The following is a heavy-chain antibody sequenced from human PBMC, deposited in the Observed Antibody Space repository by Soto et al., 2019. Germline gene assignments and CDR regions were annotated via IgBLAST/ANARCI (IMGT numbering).Heavy chain of an antibody. CDR3: ARMGDVPYYYYGMDV. J-gene: IGHJ6*02. Sequence: SVKVSCKASGGTFSSYAISWVRQAPGQGLEWMGGIIPIFGTANYAQKFQGRVTITADESTSTAYMELRSLRSDDTAVYYCARMGDVPYYYYGMDVWGQGTTVTVSS. CDR1: GGTFSSYA. D-gene: IGHD3-16*01. CDR2: IIPIFGTA. V-gene: IGHV1-69*13.